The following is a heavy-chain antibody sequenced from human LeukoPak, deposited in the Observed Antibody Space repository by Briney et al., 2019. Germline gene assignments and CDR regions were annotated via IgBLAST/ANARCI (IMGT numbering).Heavy chain of an antibody. CDR3: ARDQFIYDSSGHHAFDI. V-gene: IGHV4-30-4*07. J-gene: IGHJ3*02. CDR1: GGSISSGGYS. Sequence: SETLSLTCAVSGGSISSGGYSWSWIRQPPGKGLEWIGYIYYSGSTYYNPSLKSRVTISVDTSKNQFSLKLSSVTAADTAVYYCARDQFIYDSSGHHAFDIWGQGTMVAVSS. CDR2: IYYSGST. D-gene: IGHD3-22*01.